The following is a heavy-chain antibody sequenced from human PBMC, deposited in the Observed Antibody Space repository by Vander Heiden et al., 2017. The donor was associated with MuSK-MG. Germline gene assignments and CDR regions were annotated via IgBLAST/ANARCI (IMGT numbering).Heavy chain of an antibody. CDR1: GGSFSRYA. D-gene: IGHD2-2*02. V-gene: IGHV1-69*01. J-gene: IGHJ6*02. CDR2: IIPICGTA. CDR3: ASAFGASCYNCYYYYGMDV. Sequence: QVQLVQYGAEVKKPGSSVKVACKASGGSFSRYAISWVRQAPGQGLEWMGGIIPICGTANYAQKFQGRVTITADESTSTAYMELSSLRSEDTAVYYCASAFGASCYNCYYYYGMDVWGQGTTVTVSS.